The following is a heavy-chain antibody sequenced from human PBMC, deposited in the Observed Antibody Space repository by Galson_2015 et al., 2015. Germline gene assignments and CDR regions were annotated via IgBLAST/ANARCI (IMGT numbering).Heavy chain of an antibody. Sequence: SLRHSCAASGFTFSSYWMHWVRQAPGKGLVWVSRINSDGSSTTYADSVKGRFTISRDNAKNTLYLQMKSLRAEDTAVYYCARARYCSTNDCSGIDPWGQGTLVTVSS. V-gene: IGHV3-74*03. CDR3: ARARYCSTNDCSGIDP. CDR2: INSDGSST. J-gene: IGHJ5*02. CDR1: GFTFSSYW. D-gene: IGHD2-8*01.